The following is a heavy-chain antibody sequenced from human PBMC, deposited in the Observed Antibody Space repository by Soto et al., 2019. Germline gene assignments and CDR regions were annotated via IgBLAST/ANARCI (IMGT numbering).Heavy chain of an antibody. CDR3: ARGRLWSFDY. CDR1: GLTFSIYS. Sequence: DVQLVESGGALVQPGGSLRLSCAASGLTFSIYSMNWVRQAPGRGLEWVSYISSDSSSIYYADSVKGRFTISRDNAKNSLYLQMNNLRDEDTAIYYCARGRLWSFDYWGQGTLVTVSS. J-gene: IGHJ4*02. D-gene: IGHD3-10*01. CDR2: ISSDSSSI. V-gene: IGHV3-48*02.